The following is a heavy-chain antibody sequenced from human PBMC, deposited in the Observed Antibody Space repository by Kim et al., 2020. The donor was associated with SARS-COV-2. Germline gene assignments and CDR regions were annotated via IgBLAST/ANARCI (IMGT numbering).Heavy chain of an antibody. J-gene: IGHJ4*02. CDR3: ARDSSRLIVRKGYFDY. V-gene: IGHV3-30*04. Sequence: GGSLRLSCAASGFTYSSYAMHWVRQAPGKGLEWVAVISYDGSNKYYADSVKGRFTISRDNSKNTLYLQMNSLRAEDTAVYYCARDSSRLIVRKGYFDYWGQGTLVTVSS. D-gene: IGHD1-26*01. CDR1: GFTYSSYA. CDR2: ISYDGSNK.